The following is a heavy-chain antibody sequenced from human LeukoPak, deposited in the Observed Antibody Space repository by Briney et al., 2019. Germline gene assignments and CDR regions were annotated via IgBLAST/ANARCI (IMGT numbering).Heavy chain of an antibody. CDR2: ISGSDDYT. J-gene: IGHJ4*02. CDR3: AKDGVGTWDYFDY. CDR1: GFTFSNYA. D-gene: IGHD2-15*01. V-gene: IGHV3-23*01. Sequence: GGSLRLACAASGFTFSNYAMSCVRQAPGKGLKWVSAISGSDDYTYYADSVKGRFTISRDNSKNTLYLQMNSLRAEDTAIYYCAKDGVGTWDYFDYWGQGTLVTVSS.